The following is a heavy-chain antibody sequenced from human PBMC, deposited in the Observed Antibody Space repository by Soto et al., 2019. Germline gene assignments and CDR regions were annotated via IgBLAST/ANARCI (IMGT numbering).Heavy chain of an antibody. D-gene: IGHD3-22*01. Sequence: GASVKVSCKASGYTFTSNYIHWVRQAPGQGPEWMGIVNPGDGYTNYAQRFQGRVAMTRDTSTSTVYMDLSSLRSEDTAVYYCARGQRGSNGYKFDYWGQGTLVTVSS. CDR3: ARGQRGSNGYKFDY. CDR1: GYTFTSNY. CDR2: VNPGDGYT. J-gene: IGHJ4*02. V-gene: IGHV1-46*01.